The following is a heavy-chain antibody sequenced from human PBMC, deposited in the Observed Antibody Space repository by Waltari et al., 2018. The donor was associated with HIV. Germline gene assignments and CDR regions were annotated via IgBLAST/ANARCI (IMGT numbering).Heavy chain of an antibody. CDR1: GFTVSITY. CDR2: SYSGGST. CDR3: AKASGIVNGANSRYWYFDL. D-gene: IGHD4-17*01. V-gene: IGHV3-53*01. Sequence: EVQLVESGGGLIQPGGSLRLSCAASGFTVSITYINWVRQAPGKGLEWVSASYSGGSTYYADSVKGRFTISRDNSRNTLYLQMNSLRAEDTAVYYCAKASGIVNGANSRYWYFDLWGRGTLVTVSS. J-gene: IGHJ2*01.